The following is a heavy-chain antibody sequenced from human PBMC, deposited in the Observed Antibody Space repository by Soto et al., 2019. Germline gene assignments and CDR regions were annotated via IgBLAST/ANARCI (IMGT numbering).Heavy chain of an antibody. J-gene: IGHJ4*02. CDR1: GGTFSSYA. Sequence: GASVKVSCKASGGTFSSYAISWVRQAPGQGLEWMGGIIPIFGTANYAQKFQGRVTITADESTSTAYMELSSLRSEDTAVYYCARDGNYDSSGYYYSAFDYWGQGTLVTVSS. V-gene: IGHV1-69*13. CDR2: IIPIFGTA. CDR3: ARDGNYDSSGYYYSAFDY. D-gene: IGHD3-22*01.